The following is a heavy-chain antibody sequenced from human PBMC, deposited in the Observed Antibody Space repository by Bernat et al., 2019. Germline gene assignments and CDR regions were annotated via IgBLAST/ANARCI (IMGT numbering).Heavy chain of an antibody. CDR2: IWYDAGDK. D-gene: IGHD5-12*01. CDR1: GLAFADSG. Sequence: LQLLESGGGVVQPGMSLRLSCTTPGLAFADSGFHWVRQAPGKGLEWVALIWYDAGDKYYADSVKGRFSISRDNSKNTLYLQMNSLRAEDTAVYYCARDTGIQWCEIDIWGHGTPVTVSS. J-gene: IGHJ4*01. V-gene: IGHV3-33*01. CDR3: ARDTGIQWCEIDI.